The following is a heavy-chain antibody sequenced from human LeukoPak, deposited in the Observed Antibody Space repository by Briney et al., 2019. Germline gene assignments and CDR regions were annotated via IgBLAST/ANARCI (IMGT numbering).Heavy chain of an antibody. V-gene: IGHV5-51*01. CDR2: IYPGDSDT. Sequence: GASLKISCKASGYSFTTYWIGWVRQMPGKGLEWMGIIYPGDSDTKYSPSFQGRATISADKSISTAYLQWSSLKASDTAMYYCARFLGYCTSSSYYRGDVDFWGQGTLVTVSS. J-gene: IGHJ4*02. CDR1: GYSFTTYW. CDR3: ARFLGYCTSSSYYRGDVDF. D-gene: IGHD2-2*02.